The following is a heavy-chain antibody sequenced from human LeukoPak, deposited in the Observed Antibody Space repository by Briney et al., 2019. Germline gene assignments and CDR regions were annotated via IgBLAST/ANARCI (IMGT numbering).Heavy chain of an antibody. J-gene: IGHJ4*02. CDR1: GYTFTGYY. CDR3: SGSFSGYDRLFDY. V-gene: IGHV1-2*06. D-gene: IGHD5-12*01. Sequence: ASAKVSCKASGYTFTGYYMHWVRQVPGQGLEWMGRINPNSGGTNYAQKFQDRVTMTRDTSISTAYIELNRLTSGDTAVYYCSGSFSGYDRLFDYWGQGTLVTVSS. CDR2: INPNSGGT.